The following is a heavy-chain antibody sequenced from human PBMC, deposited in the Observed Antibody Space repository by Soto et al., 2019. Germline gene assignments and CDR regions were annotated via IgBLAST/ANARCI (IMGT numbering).Heavy chain of an antibody. Sequence: SETLSLTCTVSGGSISSSSYYWGWIRQPPGRGLEWIGSIYYSGSTYYNPSLKSRVTISVDTSKNQFSLKLSSVTAADTAVYYCARHRGDYDILTGYYSSLPFDYWGQGTLVTVSS. CDR3: ARHRGDYDILTGYYSSLPFDY. D-gene: IGHD3-9*01. CDR2: IYYSGST. CDR1: GGSISSSSYY. V-gene: IGHV4-39*01. J-gene: IGHJ4*02.